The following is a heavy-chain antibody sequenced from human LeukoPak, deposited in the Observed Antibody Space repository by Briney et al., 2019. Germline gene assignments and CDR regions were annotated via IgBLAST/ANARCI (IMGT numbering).Heavy chain of an antibody. D-gene: IGHD5-18*01. J-gene: IGHJ6*02. Sequence: SETLSLTCTVSGGSISSYYWSWIRQPPGKGLEWIGYVYDSGATNYNPSLKSRLTISVDTSKNQFSLKLRPVTAADTAVYYCARGYTAMSRNYYYGMDVWGQGTTVTVSS. CDR1: GGSISSYY. V-gene: IGHV4-59*01. CDR2: VYDSGAT. CDR3: ARGYTAMSRNYYYGMDV.